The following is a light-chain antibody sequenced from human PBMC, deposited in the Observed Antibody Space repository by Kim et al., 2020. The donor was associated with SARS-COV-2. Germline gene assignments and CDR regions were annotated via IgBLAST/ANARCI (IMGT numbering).Light chain of an antibody. V-gene: IGLV3-21*03. CDR1: NIGSKS. Sequence: GKTARITCGGNNIGSKSVHWYQQKPGQAPVLVVYDDSGRPSGFPERFSGSNSGNTATLTISRVEAGDEADYDCQVWDSSSDHPEVFGGGTQLTVL. J-gene: IGLJ2*01. CDR3: QVWDSSSDHPEV. CDR2: DDS.